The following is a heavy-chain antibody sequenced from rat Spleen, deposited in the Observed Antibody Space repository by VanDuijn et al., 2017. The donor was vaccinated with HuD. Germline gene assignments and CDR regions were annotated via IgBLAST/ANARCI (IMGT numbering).Heavy chain of an antibody. CDR1: GFTFNNYW. Sequence: EVQLVESDGGLVQPGGSLKLSCVASGFTFNNYWMTWIRQAPGKGLEWVATITAGGSNTYYRDSVKGRFTISRDNAESSLYLQMDSLRSEDTSTYYCARLGGLRNWFAYWGQGTLVTVSS. J-gene: IGHJ3*01. CDR3: ARLGGLRNWFAY. V-gene: IGHV5-31*01. CDR2: ITAGGSNT. D-gene: IGHD4-3*01.